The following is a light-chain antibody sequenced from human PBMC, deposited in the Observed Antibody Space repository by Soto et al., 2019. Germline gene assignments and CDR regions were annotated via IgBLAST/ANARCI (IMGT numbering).Light chain of an antibody. Sequence: DVQMTQSPSSLSASVGDRVTITCQASQDIIIYLNWYQQKPGKAPKLLIYDASKLETGVPSRFSGGGSRTAFTFTISSLQPEDIATYYCQQFDDLPLTFGGGTKVEIK. CDR3: QQFDDLPLT. CDR1: QDIIIY. CDR2: DAS. J-gene: IGKJ4*01. V-gene: IGKV1-33*01.